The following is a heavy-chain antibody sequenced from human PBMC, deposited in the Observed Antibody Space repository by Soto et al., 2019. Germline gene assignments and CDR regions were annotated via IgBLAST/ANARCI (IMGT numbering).Heavy chain of an antibody. CDR1: AFNIPDRT. CDR3: VKVSSGSSGYRADH. J-gene: IGHJ5*02. D-gene: IGHD3-22*01. V-gene: IGHV3-23*01. CDR2: ISGRGGAI. Sequence: PGGSLRLSCVRSAFNIPDRTMHCVRQAPGKGREWVAGISGRGGAIYSAGSVRGRFVISRDNSKSTLYLQMNSLRAEDTAIYYCVKVSSGSSGYRADHWGQGTLVTVSS.